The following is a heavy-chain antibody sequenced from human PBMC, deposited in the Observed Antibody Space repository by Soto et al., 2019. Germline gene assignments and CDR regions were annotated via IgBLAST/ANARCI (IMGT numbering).Heavy chain of an antibody. CDR3: AKAMNYRTFDY. CDR2: ISYDGSNK. J-gene: IGHJ4*02. V-gene: IGHV3-30*18. CDR1: GFTFSSYG. D-gene: IGHD3-10*01. Sequence: QVPLVESGGGVVQPGRSLRLSCAASGFTFSSYGMHWVRQAPGKGLEWVAVISYDGSNKYYADSVKGRFTISRDNSKSTLYLQMNSLRAEDTAVYYCAKAMNYRTFDYWGQGTLVTVSS.